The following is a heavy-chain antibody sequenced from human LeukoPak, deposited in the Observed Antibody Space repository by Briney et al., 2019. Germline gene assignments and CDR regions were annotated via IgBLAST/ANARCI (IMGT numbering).Heavy chain of an antibody. D-gene: IGHD3-9*01. CDR2: IYSGGST. J-gene: IGHJ4*02. CDR3: ARGSYDILTGYGSLDY. V-gene: IGHV3-53*01. CDR1: GFTVSSNY. Sequence: SGGSLRLSRAASGFTVSSNYMSWVRQAPGKGLEWVSVIYSGGSTYYADSVKGRFTISRDNSKNTLYLQVNSLRAEDTAVYYCARGSYDILTGYGSLDYWGQGTLVTVSS.